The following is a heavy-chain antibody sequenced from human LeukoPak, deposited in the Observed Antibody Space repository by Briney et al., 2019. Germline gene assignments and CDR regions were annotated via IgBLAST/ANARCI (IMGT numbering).Heavy chain of an antibody. V-gene: IGHV1-18*04. J-gene: IGHJ4*02. Sequence: GASVKVSCKASGYTFTSYGISWVRQAPGQGLEWMGWISAYNGNTNYAQKLQGRVTMTTDTSTSTAYMELRSLRSDGTAVYYCARVNSRLAVSGYGHYDYWGQGTLVTVSS. CDR1: GYTFTSYG. D-gene: IGHD5-12*01. CDR2: ISAYNGNT. CDR3: ARVNSRLAVSGYGHYDY.